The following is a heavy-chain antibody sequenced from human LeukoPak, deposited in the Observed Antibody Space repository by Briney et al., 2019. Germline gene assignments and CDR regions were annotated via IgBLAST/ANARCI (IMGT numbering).Heavy chain of an antibody. CDR3: AKDKLLGGRRRGYFDL. Sequence: GGSLRLSCAASGFTFDDYAMHWVRQAPGKGLEWVSGISWNRSSIGYADSVKGRFTISRDNAKNSLYLQMNSLRAEDTALYYCAKDKLLGGRRRGYFDLWGRGTLVTVSS. V-gene: IGHV3-9*01. CDR1: GFTFDDYA. J-gene: IGHJ2*01. CDR2: ISWNRSSI. D-gene: IGHD4-23*01.